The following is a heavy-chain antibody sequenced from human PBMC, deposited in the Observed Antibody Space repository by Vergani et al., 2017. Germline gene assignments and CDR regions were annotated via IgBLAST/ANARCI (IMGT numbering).Heavy chain of an antibody. D-gene: IGHD3-9*01. J-gene: IGHJ4*01. CDR1: GYTFSNYY. Sequence: QVQVVQSGAEVKKSGASVKVSCKTSGYTFSNYYMHWVRQAPGQGLEWMGIINPSGGHTNFAQKFQGRVTMTRDTSTSTVYMELSSLRSEDTAIFYCARGDYGILTGYRYWGQGNLGNVSA. V-gene: IGHV1-46*03. CDR2: INPSGGHT. CDR3: ARGDYGILTGYRY.